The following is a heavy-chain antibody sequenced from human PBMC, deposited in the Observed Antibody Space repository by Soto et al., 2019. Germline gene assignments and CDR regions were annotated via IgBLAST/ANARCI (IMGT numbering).Heavy chain of an antibody. D-gene: IGHD5-12*01. Sequence: QVQLVESGGGVVRPGGSLRLSCAASGFTFSSYGLHWVRQAPGKGLEWVSIISYDGSNKYYADSVKGRFTISRDNSKNTLYLQMNSLRAEDTAVYYCAKSQVASVLLYGMDVWGQGTTVTVS. CDR3: AKSQVASVLLYGMDV. J-gene: IGHJ6*02. CDR2: ISYDGSNK. CDR1: GFTFSSYG. V-gene: IGHV3-30*18.